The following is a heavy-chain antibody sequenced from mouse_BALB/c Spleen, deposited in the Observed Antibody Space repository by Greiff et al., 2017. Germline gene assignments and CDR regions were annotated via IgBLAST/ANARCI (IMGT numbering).Heavy chain of an antibody. V-gene: IGHV7-3*02. J-gene: IGHJ3*01. Sequence: EVKLVESGGGLVQPGGSLRLSCATSGFTFTDYYMSWVRQPPGKALEWLGFIRNKANGYTTEYSASVKGRFTISRDNSQSILYLQMNTLRAEDSATYYCAREEKDWGQGTLVTVSA. CDR1: GFTFTDYY. CDR2: IRNKANGYTT. CDR3: AREEKD.